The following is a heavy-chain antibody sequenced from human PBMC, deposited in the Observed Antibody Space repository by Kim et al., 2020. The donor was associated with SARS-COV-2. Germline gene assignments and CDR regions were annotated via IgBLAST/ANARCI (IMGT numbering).Heavy chain of an antibody. CDR3: VNSPTWGLDV. Sequence: GGSLRLSCAASGFRFSGYWMPWVRQVPGKGLEWVSRINSDGTYTAYADSVKGRFIMSRDNAKNTLDLQMNSLRAEDTAVYFCVNSPTWGLDVWGHGFTV. J-gene: IGHJ6*01. V-gene: IGHV3-74*01. CDR1: GFRFSGYW. CDR2: INSDGTYT. D-gene: IGHD3-16*01.